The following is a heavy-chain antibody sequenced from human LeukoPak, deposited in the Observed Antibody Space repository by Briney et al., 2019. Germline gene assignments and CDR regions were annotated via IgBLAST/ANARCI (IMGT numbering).Heavy chain of an antibody. V-gene: IGHV3-21*04. CDR1: GFTFSSYS. CDR3: AKATGSGFFFDY. Sequence: KPGGSLRLSCAASGFTFSSYSMNWVRQAPGKGLEWVSSISSSSSYIYYADSVKGRFTISRDNSKNTLFLQMNNLRAEDTAVYYCAKATGSGFFFDYWGQGTLVTVSS. CDR2: ISSSSSYI. J-gene: IGHJ4*02. D-gene: IGHD3-22*01.